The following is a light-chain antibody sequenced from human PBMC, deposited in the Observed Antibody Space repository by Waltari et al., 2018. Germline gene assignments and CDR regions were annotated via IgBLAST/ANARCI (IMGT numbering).Light chain of an antibody. V-gene: IGKV3-11*01. J-gene: IGKJ1*01. CDR1: QSVSSY. CDR3: QQRSHWRT. Sequence: IMLTQSPATLSLSPGERATLSCRTSQSVSSYLAWFQQKPGQAPRLLIYDTSNRATGIPARFSGSGSGTDSTLTISSLEPEDSAVYYCQQRSHWRTFGQGTKVEIK. CDR2: DTS.